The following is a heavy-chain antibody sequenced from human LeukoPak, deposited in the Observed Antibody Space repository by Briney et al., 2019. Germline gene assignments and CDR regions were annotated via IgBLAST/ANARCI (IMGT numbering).Heavy chain of an antibody. V-gene: IGHV1-2*02. Sequence: GASVKVSCKASGYIFTGYYIYWVRQAPGQGLEWMGWINPNSGGINYAQKFQGRVTVTRDTSISTVYMVLSRLRSDDTAVYFCARHLLRGDGYNPFGYWGQGTLVTVSS. D-gene: IGHD5-24*01. CDR3: ARHLLRGDGYNPFGY. CDR1: GYIFTGYY. CDR2: INPNSGGI. J-gene: IGHJ4*02.